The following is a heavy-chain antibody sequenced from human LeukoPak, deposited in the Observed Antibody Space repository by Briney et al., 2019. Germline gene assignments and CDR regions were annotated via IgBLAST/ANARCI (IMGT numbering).Heavy chain of an antibody. J-gene: IGHJ4*02. Sequence: QPSETLSLTCTVSGYSISSGYYWGWIRQSPGKGLEWIGSIYHAGSTFHNPSLKSRVTISVDTSKNQFSLKLSSVTAADTAVYYCARDDGGGSYPRGYFDYWGQGTLVTVSS. CDR1: GYSISSGYY. V-gene: IGHV4-38-2*02. CDR3: ARDDGGGSYPRGYFDY. D-gene: IGHD1-26*01. CDR2: IYHAGST.